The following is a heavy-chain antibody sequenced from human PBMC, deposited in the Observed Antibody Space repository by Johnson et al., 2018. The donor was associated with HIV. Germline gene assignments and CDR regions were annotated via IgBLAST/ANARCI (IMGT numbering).Heavy chain of an antibody. V-gene: IGHV3-23*04. CDR2: ISGNGGDT. CDR1: GFNFGSYA. J-gene: IGHJ3*02. Sequence: VQLVESGGGSEQPGGSLRLSCAASGFNFGSYAMTWVRQAPGKGLEWVSAISGNGGDTYFADSVKGRFTISRDNAKNSLFLQMNSLRAEDTAVYYCSRATSGWSLGGAFDIWGQGTMVTVSS. CDR3: SRATSGWSLGGAFDI. D-gene: IGHD6-19*01.